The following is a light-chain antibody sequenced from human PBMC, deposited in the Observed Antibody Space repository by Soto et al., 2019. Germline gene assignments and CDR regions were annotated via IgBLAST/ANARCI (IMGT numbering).Light chain of an antibody. CDR3: QQRSNWPPLT. CDR2: DAS. V-gene: IGKV3-11*01. Sequence: EIVLTQSQTTLSLSPVERDTLSCRASQSVSSYLAWYQQKPGQAPRLLIYDASNRATGIPARFSGSGSGTDFTLTISSLEPEDFAVYYCQQRSNWPPLTFGGGTKVDIK. CDR1: QSVSSY. J-gene: IGKJ4*01.